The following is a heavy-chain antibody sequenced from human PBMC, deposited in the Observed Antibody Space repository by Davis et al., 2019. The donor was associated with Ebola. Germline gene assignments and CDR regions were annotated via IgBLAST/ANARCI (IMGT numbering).Heavy chain of an antibody. J-gene: IGHJ4*02. CDR2: VILKSGAT. V-gene: IGHV1-2*06. D-gene: IGHD1-1*01. CDR1: GYTSTDYN. CDR3: ARGHNFGFEF. Sequence: ASVKVSCKASGYTSTDYNIHWMRQPPGQGLEWLGRVILKSGATNYAQKFQGRVTMTRDTSISTAYMELSSLRSDDTAVYYCARGHNFGFEFWGQGALVTVSS.